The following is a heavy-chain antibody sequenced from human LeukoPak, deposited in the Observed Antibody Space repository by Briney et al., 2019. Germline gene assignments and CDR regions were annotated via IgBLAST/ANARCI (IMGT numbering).Heavy chain of an antibody. CDR2: VHSGGII. CDR1: GFTVSSNY. Sequence: GGSLRLSCAASGFTVSSNYMSWVRQAPGKGLEWVSAVHSGGIIYYADSVKGRFTISRDSSKNTLYLQMNSLRAEDTAVYYCARGHYTSGSYSQYYFDFWGQGTLVTVSS. CDR3: ARGHYTSGSYSQYYFDF. J-gene: IGHJ4*02. D-gene: IGHD3-10*01. V-gene: IGHV3-53*01.